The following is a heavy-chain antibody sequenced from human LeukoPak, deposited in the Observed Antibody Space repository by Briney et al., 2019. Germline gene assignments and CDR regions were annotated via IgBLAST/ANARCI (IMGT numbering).Heavy chain of an antibody. V-gene: IGHV4-39*07. CDR3: AARGYIVVVPATKGGGPDNSYYFMDV. J-gene: IGHJ6*03. CDR2: IYTSGST. D-gene: IGHD2-2*01. CDR1: GDSISTSNSY. Sequence: SETLSLTCTVSGDSISTSNSYWGWIRQPPGKGLEWIVSIYTSGSTNYNPSLESQFTITVDTSKNPFSLKLSSVPAADTPVYYCAARGYIVVVPATKGGGPDNSYYFMDVWGKGTTVTISS.